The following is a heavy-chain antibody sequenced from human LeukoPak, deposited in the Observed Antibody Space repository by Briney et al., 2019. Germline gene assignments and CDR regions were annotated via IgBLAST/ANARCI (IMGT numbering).Heavy chain of an antibody. Sequence: SETLSLTCTVSGYSISSGYYWGWIRQPPGKGLEWIGSIYHSGNTYYNPSLKSRVTISVDTSKNQFSLKLSSVTAADTAVYYCARDAFYCSSTACPKVDYWGQGALVTVSS. V-gene: IGHV4-38-2*02. CDR3: ARDAFYCSSTACPKVDY. CDR2: IYHSGNT. J-gene: IGHJ4*02. CDR1: GYSISSGYY. D-gene: IGHD2-2*01.